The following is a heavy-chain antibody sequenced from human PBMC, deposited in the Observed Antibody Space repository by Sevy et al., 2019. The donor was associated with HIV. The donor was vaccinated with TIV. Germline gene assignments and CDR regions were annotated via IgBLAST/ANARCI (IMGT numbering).Heavy chain of an antibody. CDR3: AKVMGEGDYVPYYFDY. CDR2: ISGSGGST. V-gene: IGHV3-23*01. J-gene: IGHJ4*02. D-gene: IGHD4-17*01. Sequence: GGSLRLSCAASGFTFSSYAMSWVRQAPGKGLEWVSAISGSGGSTYYADSVKGRFTISRDNSKNTLYLQMNGLRAEDTAVYYCAKVMGEGDYVPYYFDYWGQGTLVTVSS. CDR1: GFTFSSYA.